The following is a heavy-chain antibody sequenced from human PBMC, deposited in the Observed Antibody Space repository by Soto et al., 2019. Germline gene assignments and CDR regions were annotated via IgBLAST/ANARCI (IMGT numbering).Heavy chain of an antibody. CDR2: IGHGAGGETT. CDR1: GFPFSRTD. J-gene: IGHJ5*02. Sequence: QVMQSGGGLVQPGGSLRLACAASGFPFSRTDMSWVRQAPGKGLEWVSTIGHGAGGETTYYADSVKGRFTISRDNSKNTVYLQMDGLRVDDTALYYCAKNSGWFNTWGQGDLVIVSS. D-gene: IGHD3-10*01. CDR3: AKNSGWFNT. V-gene: IGHV3-23*01.